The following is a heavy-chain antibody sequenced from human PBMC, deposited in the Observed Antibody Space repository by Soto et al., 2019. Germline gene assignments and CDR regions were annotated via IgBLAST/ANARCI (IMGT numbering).Heavy chain of an antibody. V-gene: IGHV3-15*07. Sequence: ETLSLTCAVYGGSFSGYYWSWIRQAPGKGLEWVGRIKSKTDGGTTDYAAPVKGRFTISRDDSKNTLYMQMNSLKTEDTAVYYCTTGLVGQPFPYYYGSGSMDVWGQGTTVTVSS. CDR1: GGSFSGYY. CDR2: IKSKTDGGTT. D-gene: IGHD3-10*01. J-gene: IGHJ6*02. CDR3: TTGLVGQPFPYYYGSGSMDV.